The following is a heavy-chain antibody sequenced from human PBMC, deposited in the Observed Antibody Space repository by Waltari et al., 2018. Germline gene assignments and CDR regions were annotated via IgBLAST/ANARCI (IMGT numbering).Heavy chain of an antibody. Sequence: VQLVESGGGLVQPGGSLRLSCAASGFTFSSYGMHWVRQAPGKGLEWVAVIWYDGSNKYYADSVKGRFTISRDNSKNTLYLQMNSLRAEDTAMYYCAKDSSMVAYFDYWGQGTLVTVSS. CDR2: IWYDGSNK. D-gene: IGHD3-10*01. J-gene: IGHJ4*02. CDR3: AKDSSMVAYFDY. CDR1: GFTFSSYG. V-gene: IGHV3-30*02.